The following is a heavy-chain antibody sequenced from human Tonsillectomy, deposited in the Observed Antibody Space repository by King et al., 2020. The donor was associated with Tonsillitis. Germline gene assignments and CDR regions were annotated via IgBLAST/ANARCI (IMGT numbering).Heavy chain of an antibody. Sequence: TLKESGPALVKPTQTLTLTCTLSGFSLSTSGMCVSWIRQPPGKALEWLALIDWDDDKYYSTSLKTRLTISKDTSKNQVGLTMTNKVPVDTATYYCARINNDFWSGYADYWGRGTLVTVSS. CDR2: IDWDDDK. J-gene: IGHJ4*02. D-gene: IGHD3-3*01. V-gene: IGHV2-70*01. CDR3: ARINNDFWSGYADY. CDR1: GFSLSTSGMC.